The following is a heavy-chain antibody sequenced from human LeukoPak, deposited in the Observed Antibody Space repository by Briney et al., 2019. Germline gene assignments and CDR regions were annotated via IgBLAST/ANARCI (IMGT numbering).Heavy chain of an antibody. CDR1: GYTFTGYY. CDR3: ARDWGIAVAGTGHIDY. V-gene: IGHV1-2*02. CDR2: INPNSGGT. D-gene: IGHD6-19*01. J-gene: IGHJ4*02. Sequence: ASVKVSCKASGYTFTGYYMHWVRQAPGQGLEWMGWINPNSGGTNYAQKFQGRVTMTRDTSISTAYMELSRLRSDDTAVYYCARDWGIAVAGTGHIDYWGQGTLVTVSS.